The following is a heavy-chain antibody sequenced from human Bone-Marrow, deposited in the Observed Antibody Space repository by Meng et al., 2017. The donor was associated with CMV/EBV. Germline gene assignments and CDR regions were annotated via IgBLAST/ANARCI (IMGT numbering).Heavy chain of an antibody. V-gene: IGHV5-51*01. J-gene: IGHJ4*02. CDR1: GYNFIDYD. Sequence: GGSLRLSCKASGYNFIDYDIGWVRQIPGKGLEWMGIISPTDSGARYSPSFEGQVTISVDKSVDTAYLQWTSLKASDTAMYYCARHSMTTIWGQGTLATVSS. D-gene: IGHD5-24*01. CDR3: ARHSMTTI. CDR2: ISPTDSGA.